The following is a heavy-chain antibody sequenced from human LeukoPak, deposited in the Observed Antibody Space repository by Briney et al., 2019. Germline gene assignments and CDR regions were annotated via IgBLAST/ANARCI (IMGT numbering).Heavy chain of an antibody. V-gene: IGHV4-61*01. CDR1: GGSVSSGSYY. J-gene: IGHJ4*02. CDR3: ARSYSSGSYYFDY. CDR2: IYYSGST. D-gene: IGHD6-19*01. Sequence: ASETLSLTCTVSGGSVSSGSYYWSWIRQPPGKGLEWIGYIYYSGSTNYNPSLKSRVTMSVDTFKNQFSLELSSVTAADTAVYYCARSYSSGSYYFDYWGQGTQVTVSS.